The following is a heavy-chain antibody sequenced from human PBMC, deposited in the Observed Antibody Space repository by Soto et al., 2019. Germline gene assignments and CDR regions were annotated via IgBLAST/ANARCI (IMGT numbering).Heavy chain of an antibody. CDR2: IYYSGST. CDR3: ASIYDSSGYYYGNNWFDP. CDR1: GGSISSGDYY. V-gene: IGHV4-31*03. J-gene: IGHJ5*02. Sequence: SETLSLTCTVSGGSISSGDYYWSWIRQHPGKGLEWIGYIYYSGSTYYNTSLKSRVTISVDTSKNQYSLKLSSVTAADTAVFYCASIYDSSGYYYGNNWFDPWGQGTLVTVSS. D-gene: IGHD3-22*01.